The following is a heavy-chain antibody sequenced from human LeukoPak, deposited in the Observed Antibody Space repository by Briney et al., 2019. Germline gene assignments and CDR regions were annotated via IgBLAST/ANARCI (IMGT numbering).Heavy chain of an antibody. V-gene: IGHV3-21*01. CDR3: ARGYCSSTSCYTKTTNYYYYGMDV. CDR1: GFTFSSYS. D-gene: IGHD2-2*02. Sequence: GGSLRLSCAASGFTFSSYSMNWVRQAPGKGLEWVSSISSSSYIYYADSVKGRFTISRDNAKNSLYLQMNSLRAEDTAVYYCARGYCSSTSCYTKTTNYYYYGMDVWGQGTTVTVSS. CDR2: ISSSSYI. J-gene: IGHJ6*02.